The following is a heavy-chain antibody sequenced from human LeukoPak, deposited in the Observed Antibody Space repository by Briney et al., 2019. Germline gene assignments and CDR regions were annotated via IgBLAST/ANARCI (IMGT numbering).Heavy chain of an antibody. Sequence: SETLSLTCAVYGGSFSGYYWSWIRQPPGKGLEWIGEINHSGSTNYNPSLKSRVTISVDRSKNQFSLKLSSVTAADTAVYYCARRTVTTTHAFDIWGQGTMVTVSS. CDR2: INHSGST. J-gene: IGHJ3*02. CDR1: GGSFSGYY. D-gene: IGHD4-17*01. CDR3: ARRTVTTTHAFDI. V-gene: IGHV4-34*01.